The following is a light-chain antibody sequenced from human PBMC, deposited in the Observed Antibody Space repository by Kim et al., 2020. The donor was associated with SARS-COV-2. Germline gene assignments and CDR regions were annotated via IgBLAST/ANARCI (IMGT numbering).Light chain of an antibody. CDR2: NDD. CDR1: NIGGKS. CDR3: QVWDGTSDHYV. Sequence: SSELTQPPSVSVAPGETGRITCGGNNIGGKSVHWYQQRPGQAPVLVIYNDDDRPSGIPERFSGSNSGNTATLTISRVEVGDEADYYCQVWDGTSDHYVFG. J-gene: IGLJ1*01. V-gene: IGLV3-21*04.